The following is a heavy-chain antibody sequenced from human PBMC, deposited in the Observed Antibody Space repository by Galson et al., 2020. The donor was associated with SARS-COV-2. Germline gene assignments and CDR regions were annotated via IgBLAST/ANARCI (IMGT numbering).Heavy chain of an antibody. CDR2: ISYDRSNK. Sequence: GGSLRLSCAASGFTFSSYAMHWVRQAPGKGLEWVAVISYDRSNKYYADSVKGRFTISRDNSKNTLYLQMNSLRAEDTAVYYCASSTTGSYFHWFDPWGQGTLVTVSS. D-gene: IGHD1-26*01. CDR3: ASSTTGSYFHWFDP. CDR1: GFTFSSYA. V-gene: IGHV3-30*04. J-gene: IGHJ5*02.